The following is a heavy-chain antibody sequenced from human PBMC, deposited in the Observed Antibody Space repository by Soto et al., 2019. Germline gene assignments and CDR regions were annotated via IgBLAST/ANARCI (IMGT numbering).Heavy chain of an antibody. CDR2: INHSGST. Sequence: SETLSLTCAVYGGSFSGYYWSWTRQPPGKGLEWIGEINHSGSTNYNPSLKSRVTISVDTSKNQFSLKLSSVTAADTAVYYCARGSSARDYWGQGTLVTVSS. CDR1: GGSFSGYY. D-gene: IGHD6-13*01. J-gene: IGHJ4*02. CDR3: ARGSSARDY. V-gene: IGHV4-34*01.